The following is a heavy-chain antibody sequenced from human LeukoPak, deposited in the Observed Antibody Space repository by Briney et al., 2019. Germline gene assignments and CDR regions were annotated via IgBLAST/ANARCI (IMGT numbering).Heavy chain of an antibody. V-gene: IGHV4-34*01. CDR1: GGSFSGYY. J-gene: IGHJ4*02. CDR2: INHSGST. Sequence: PSGTLSLTCAVYGGSFSGYYWSWIRQPPGKGLEWIGEINHSGSTNYNPSLKSRVTISVDTSKNQFSLKLSSVTAADMAVYYCARRHYYGSGSYDYWGQGTLVTVSS. CDR3: ARRHYYGSGSYDY. D-gene: IGHD3-10*01.